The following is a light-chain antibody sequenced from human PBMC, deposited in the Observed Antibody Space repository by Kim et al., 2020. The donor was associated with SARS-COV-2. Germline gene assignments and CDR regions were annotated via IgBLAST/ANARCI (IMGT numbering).Light chain of an antibody. Sequence: ASGGDRATITCRASQSISSWLAWYQQKPGKAPKLLIYKASSLESGVPSRFSGSGSGTEFTLTISSLQPDDCATYYCQQYNSYSQTFGQGTKVDIK. J-gene: IGKJ1*01. CDR2: KAS. CDR1: QSISSW. CDR3: QQYNSYSQT. V-gene: IGKV1-5*03.